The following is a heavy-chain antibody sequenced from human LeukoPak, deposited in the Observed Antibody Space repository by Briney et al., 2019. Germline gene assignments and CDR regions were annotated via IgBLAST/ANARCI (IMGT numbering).Heavy chain of an antibody. CDR2: ISSSSSYI. D-gene: IGHD3-9*01. Sequence: GGSLRLSCAASGFTFSSYSMNWVRQAPGKGLEWVSSISSSSSYIYYADSVKGRFTISRDNAKNSLYLQMNSLRAEDTAVYYCARDVLTGYYKSPAELPWGERTLVTVSS. V-gene: IGHV3-21*01. CDR1: GFTFSSYS. CDR3: ARDVLTGYYKSPAELP. J-gene: IGHJ5*02.